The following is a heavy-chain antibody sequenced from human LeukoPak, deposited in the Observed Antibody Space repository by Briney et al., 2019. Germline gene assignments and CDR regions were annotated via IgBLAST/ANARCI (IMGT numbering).Heavy chain of an antibody. CDR3: AREPQNGDYYGMDV. V-gene: IGHV3-21*01. Sequence: PGGSLRLSCAASGFTFSSYSMNWVRQAPGKGLEWVSSISSSSSYIYYADSVKGRFTISRDNAKNSLYLQMNSLRAEDTAVYYCAREPQNGDYYGMDVWGQGTTVTVSS. D-gene: IGHD2-8*01. J-gene: IGHJ6*02. CDR2: ISSSSSYI. CDR1: GFTFSSYS.